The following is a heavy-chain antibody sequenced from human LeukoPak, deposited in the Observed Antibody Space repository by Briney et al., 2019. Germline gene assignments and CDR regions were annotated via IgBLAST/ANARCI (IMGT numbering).Heavy chain of an antibody. CDR1: GFTFSSFE. Sequence: AGGSLRLSCAASGFTFSSFEMNWVRQAPGKGLEWISYISSSGDSIYYADSVKGRFTISRDNAKNSLFLQMNSLRVEDTAVYYCARIPRHGDYPSDYWSQGTLVTVSS. V-gene: IGHV3-48*03. CDR2: ISSSGDSI. D-gene: IGHD4-17*01. CDR3: ARIPRHGDYPSDY. J-gene: IGHJ4*02.